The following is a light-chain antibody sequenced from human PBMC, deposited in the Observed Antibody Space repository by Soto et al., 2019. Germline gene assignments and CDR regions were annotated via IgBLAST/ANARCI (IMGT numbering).Light chain of an antibody. CDR2: EVT. CDR1: SSDIGGYNS. V-gene: IGLV2-14*01. Sequence: QSALTQPASVSGSPGQSITISCTGTSSDIGGYNSVSWYQQHPRKAPKLMIYEVTNRPSGIPDRFSGSKSGTSASLAITGLQAEDEADFYCQSYDSSFNGLIFGVGTKLTVL. J-gene: IGLJ2*01. CDR3: QSYDSSFNGLI.